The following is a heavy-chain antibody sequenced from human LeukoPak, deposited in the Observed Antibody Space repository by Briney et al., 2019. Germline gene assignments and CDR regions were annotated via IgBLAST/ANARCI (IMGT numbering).Heavy chain of an antibody. V-gene: IGHV4-31*03. CDR3: ARGYSSKSYYFDY. Sequence: SETLSLTCTVSGGSISSGGYYWSWIRQHPGKGLEWIGYIYYSGSTYYNPSLKGRVTISVDTSKNQFSLKLSSVTAADTAVYYCARGYSSKSYYFDYWGQGTLVTVSS. CDR2: IYYSGST. J-gene: IGHJ4*02. CDR1: GGSISSGGYY. D-gene: IGHD5-18*01.